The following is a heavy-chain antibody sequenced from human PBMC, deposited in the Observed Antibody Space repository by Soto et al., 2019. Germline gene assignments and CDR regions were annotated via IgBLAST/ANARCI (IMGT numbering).Heavy chain of an antibody. CDR1: GFTFSSYA. V-gene: IGHV3-30-3*01. J-gene: IGHJ2*01. D-gene: IGHD6-19*01. Sequence: QVQLVESRGGVVQPGRSLRLSCAASGFTFSSYAMHWVRQAPGKGLEWVALISYDGNNKYYADSVKGRFTISRDNSKNTLYLQMNSLRTEDTAVCYCARGDAPPFRVAAWYFDLWGRGTLVTVSS. CDR3: ARGDAPPFRVAAWYFDL. CDR2: ISYDGNNK.